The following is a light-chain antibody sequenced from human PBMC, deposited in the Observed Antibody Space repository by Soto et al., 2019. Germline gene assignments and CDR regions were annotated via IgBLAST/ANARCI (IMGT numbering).Light chain of an antibody. Sequence: EGVITQSPATLSFSPWERSTLSCMASQSVTTNMAWYQQKPGQAPRLLIYGASSRATGVPDRFSGSGSGTDFTLTISRLEPEDFAVYYCQQYNKWPPSTFGQGTKVDIK. V-gene: IGKV3D-15*01. CDR1: QSVTTN. CDR2: GAS. CDR3: QQYNKWPPST. J-gene: IGKJ1*01.